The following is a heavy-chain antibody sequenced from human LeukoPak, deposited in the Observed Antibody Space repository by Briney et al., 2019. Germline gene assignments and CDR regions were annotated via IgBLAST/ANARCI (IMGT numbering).Heavy chain of an antibody. D-gene: IGHD7-27*01. CDR3: ASRKLGNDY. CDR2: FYHTGST. V-gene: IGHV4-59*02. CDR1: GGSVSDFH. Sequence: SETLSLTCTLSGGSVSDFHWSWLRQSPGKGLEWIGYFYHTGSTSHSPSLKSRVTRAADTSQNQFSLKMSSVAAADTAVYYCASRKLGNDYWGQGTLVTVSS. J-gene: IGHJ4*02.